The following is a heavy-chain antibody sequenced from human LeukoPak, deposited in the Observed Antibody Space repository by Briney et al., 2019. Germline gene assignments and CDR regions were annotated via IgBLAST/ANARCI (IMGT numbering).Heavy chain of an antibody. J-gene: IGHJ5*02. CDR2: IYYSGST. CDR3: ARQSVEQWLIGWFDP. Sequence: PSETLSLTCTVSGGSISSSIHYWGWIRQPPGKGLEWIGSIYYSGSTYYNPSLKSRVTISVDTSKNQFSLKLSSVTAADTAVYYCARQSVEQWLIGWFDPWGQGTLVTVSS. CDR1: GGSISSSIHY. V-gene: IGHV4-39*01. D-gene: IGHD6-19*01.